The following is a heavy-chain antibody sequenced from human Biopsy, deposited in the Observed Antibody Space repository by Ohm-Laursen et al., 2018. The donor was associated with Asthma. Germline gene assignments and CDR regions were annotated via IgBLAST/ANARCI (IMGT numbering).Heavy chain of an antibody. Sequence: SLRLSCAASGFTFSSYGMHWVRQAPGKGLEWVAVIWYDGSNKYHADSVKGRFTISRDNSKNTLYLQMNSLRAEDTAVYYCARKARHGDYDFDYWGQGTLVTVSS. CDR2: IWYDGSNK. D-gene: IGHD4-17*01. V-gene: IGHV3-33*01. J-gene: IGHJ4*02. CDR3: ARKARHGDYDFDY. CDR1: GFTFSSYG.